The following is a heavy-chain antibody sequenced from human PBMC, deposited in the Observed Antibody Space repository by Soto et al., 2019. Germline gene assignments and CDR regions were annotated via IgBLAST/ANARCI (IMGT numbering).Heavy chain of an antibody. D-gene: IGHD2-2*01. J-gene: IGHJ6*02. CDR3: AKGLNRSGRYCSSTSCYVDYYYGMDV. CDR1: GFTFDDYA. V-gene: IGHV3-9*01. Sequence: GGSLRLSCAASGFTFDDYAMHWVRQAPGKGLEWVSGISWNSGSIGYADSVKGRFTISRDNAKNSLYLQMNSLRAEDTALYYCAKGLNRSGRYCSSTSCYVDYYYGMDVWGHGTTVTVSS. CDR2: ISWNSGSI.